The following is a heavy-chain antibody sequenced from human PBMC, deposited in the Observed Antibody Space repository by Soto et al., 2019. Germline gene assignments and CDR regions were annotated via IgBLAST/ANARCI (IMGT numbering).Heavy chain of an antibody. CDR1: GFTFSSYA. CDR2: ISGSGGST. V-gene: IGHV3-23*01. J-gene: IGHJ6*02. CDR3: AKDPPSGTDYYYGMDV. D-gene: IGHD3-10*01. Sequence: RRLSCAASGFTFSSYAMSWVRQAPGKGLEWVSAISGSGGSTYYADSVKGRFTISRDDSKNTLYLQMNSLRAEDTAVYYCAKDPPSGTDYYYGMDVWGQGTTVTVSS.